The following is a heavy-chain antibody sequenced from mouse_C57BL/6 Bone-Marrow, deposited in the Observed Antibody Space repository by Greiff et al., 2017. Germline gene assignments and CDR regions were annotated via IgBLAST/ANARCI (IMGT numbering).Heavy chain of an antibody. CDR2: IDPSDSYT. V-gene: IGHV1-50*01. D-gene: IGHD3-2*02. J-gene: IGHJ2*01. Sequence: QVQLQQPGAEPVKPGASVKLSCKASGYTFTSYWMQWVKQRPGQGLEWIGEIDPSDSYTNYNQKFKGKATLTVDTSSRTAYMQLSSLTSEDSAVYYCAREGTDQAIDYFDYWGQGTTLTVSS. CDR3: AREGTDQAIDYFDY. CDR1: GYTFTSYW.